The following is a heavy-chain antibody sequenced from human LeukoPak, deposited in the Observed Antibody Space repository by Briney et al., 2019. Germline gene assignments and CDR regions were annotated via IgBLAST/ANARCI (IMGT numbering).Heavy chain of an antibody. CDR3: ARSIPYGTTWYGRSDY. J-gene: IGHJ4*02. D-gene: IGHD6-13*01. Sequence: GGSLRLSCAASGFPFSSYSMTWVRQAPGKGLEWVANIKPDGTTEFYVDSVKGRFTISRDNALNSLYLQMNSLRAEDTAIYYCARSIPYGTTWYGRSDYWGQGTLVAVSS. CDR2: IKPDGTTE. V-gene: IGHV3-7*03. CDR1: GFPFSSYS.